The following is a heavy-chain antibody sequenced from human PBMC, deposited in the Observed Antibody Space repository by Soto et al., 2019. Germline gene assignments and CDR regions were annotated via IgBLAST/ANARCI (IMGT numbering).Heavy chain of an antibody. CDR2: ISSSSSTI. Sequence: EVQLVESGGGLVQPGGSLRLSCAASGFTFSSYSMNWVRQAPGKGLEWVSYISSSSSTIYYADSVKGRFTISRDNAKDSLYLQMNRLRAEDTAVYYWARDPVSSTAMDVWGQGTTVTVSS. J-gene: IGHJ6*02. D-gene: IGHD6-19*01. CDR3: ARDPVSSTAMDV. V-gene: IGHV3-48*01. CDR1: GFTFSSYS.